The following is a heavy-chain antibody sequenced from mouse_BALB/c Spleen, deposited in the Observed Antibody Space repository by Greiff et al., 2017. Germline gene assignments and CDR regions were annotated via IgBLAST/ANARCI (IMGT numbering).Heavy chain of an antibody. D-gene: IGHD2-3*01. Sequence: VQVVESGAELMKPGASVKISCKATGYTFSSYWIEWVKQRPGHGLEWIGEILPGSGSTNYNEKFKGKATFTADTSSNTAYMQLSSLTSEDSAVYYCARDRSDGYYVDYAMDYWGQGTSVTVSS. CDR2: ILPGSGST. J-gene: IGHJ4*01. V-gene: IGHV1-9*01. CDR1: GYTFSSYW. CDR3: ARDRSDGYYVDYAMDY.